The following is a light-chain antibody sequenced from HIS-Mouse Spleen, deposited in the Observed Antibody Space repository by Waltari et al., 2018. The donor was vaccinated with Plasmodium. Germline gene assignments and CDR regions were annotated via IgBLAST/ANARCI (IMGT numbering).Light chain of an antibody. V-gene: IGLV2-8*01. CDR1: SSDVGGYNY. CDR3: SSYAGSNNLV. J-gene: IGLJ2*01. Sequence: QSALTQPPSASGSPGQSVTISCTGTSSDVGGYNYVSWYQQHPGKAPKLMIYEFSKRPSGVPDRFSGSKSGNTASLTVSGLQAEDEADYYGSSYAGSNNLVFGGGTKLTVL. CDR2: EFS.